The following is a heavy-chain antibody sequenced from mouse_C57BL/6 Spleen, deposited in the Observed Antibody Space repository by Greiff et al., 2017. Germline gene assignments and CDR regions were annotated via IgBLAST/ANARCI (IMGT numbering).Heavy chain of an antibody. CDR3: ARYYGSSRGYFDY. Sequence: VHLVESGAELAKPGASVKLSCKASGYTFTSYWMHWVKQRPGQGLEWIGYINPSSGYTKYNQKFKDKATLTADKSSSTAYMQLSSLTYEDSAVYYCARYYGSSRGYFDYWGQGTTLTVSS. CDR1: GYTFTSYW. V-gene: IGHV1-7*01. D-gene: IGHD1-1*01. CDR2: INPSSGYT. J-gene: IGHJ2*01.